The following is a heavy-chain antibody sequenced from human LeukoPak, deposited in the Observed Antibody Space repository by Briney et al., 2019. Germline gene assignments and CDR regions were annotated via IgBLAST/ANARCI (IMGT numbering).Heavy chain of an antibody. CDR3: ARVLSGYYFDY. V-gene: IGHV1-3*01. D-gene: IGHD6-25*01. J-gene: IGHJ4*02. CDR2: INAGNGNT. Sequence: MXXXRXAPGXRLEWMGWINAGNGNTKYSQKFQGRVTITRDTSASTAYMELSSLRSEDTAVYYCARVLSGYYFDYWGQGTLVTVSS.